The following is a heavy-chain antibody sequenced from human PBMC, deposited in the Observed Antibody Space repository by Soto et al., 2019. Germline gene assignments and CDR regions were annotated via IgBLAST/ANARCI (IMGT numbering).Heavy chain of an antibody. J-gene: IGHJ4*02. V-gene: IGHV4-31*03. D-gene: IGHD3-22*01. Sequence: SETLSLTCTVSGGSISSGGYYWSWIRQHPGKGLEWIGYIYYSGNTYYNPSLKSRATISVDTSENQFSMKLTSVTAADTAVYYCARDGGGGYYFDSSGYLDYWGQGTLVTVSS. CDR3: ARDGGGGYYFDSSGYLDY. CDR2: IYYSGNT. CDR1: GGSISSGGYY.